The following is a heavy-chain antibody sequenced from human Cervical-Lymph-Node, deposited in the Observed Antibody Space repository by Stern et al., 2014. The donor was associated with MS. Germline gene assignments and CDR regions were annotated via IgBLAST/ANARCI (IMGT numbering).Heavy chain of an antibody. J-gene: IGHJ6*02. CDR3: ARGGSGSSNRFMDV. CDR1: GYTFTSYA. CDR2: INAGNGNT. D-gene: IGHD6-19*01. Sequence: QVQLVQSGAEVKKPGASVKVSCKASGYTFTSYAMHWVRQAPGQRLEWMGWINAGNGNTKYSQKFKGRVTITRDTSASTAYMELSSLRSEDTAVYYCARGGSGSSNRFMDVWGQGTTVTVSS. V-gene: IGHV1-3*01.